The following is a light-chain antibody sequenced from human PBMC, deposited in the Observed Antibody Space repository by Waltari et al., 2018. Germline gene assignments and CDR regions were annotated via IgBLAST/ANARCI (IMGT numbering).Light chain of an antibody. Sequence: SSELTQDPAVSVALGQTVRITCQGDSLRSYYAGWYQQKPGQAPVLVIYGKNHRPSGIPDRFAGSSSGNTASLTITGAQAEDEADYYCNSRDSSGNHLGVFGGGTKLTVL. CDR3: NSRDSSGNHLGV. J-gene: IGLJ3*02. V-gene: IGLV3-19*01. CDR2: GKN. CDR1: SLRSYY.